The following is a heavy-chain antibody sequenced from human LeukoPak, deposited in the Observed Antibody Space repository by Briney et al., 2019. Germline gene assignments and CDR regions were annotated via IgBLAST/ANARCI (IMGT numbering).Heavy chain of an antibody. D-gene: IGHD3-3*01. V-gene: IGHV4-59*08. J-gene: IGHJ4*02. CDR2: IYYSGST. Sequence: SESLSLTCTDSGGSISSYYWSWIRQSPGKGREWIGCIYYSGSTNYNPSLKSRVTISVDTSKNHFSLELSSVTAADTAVYYCARQRFLEWYFDYWGQGTLVTVSS. CDR3: ARQRFLEWYFDY. CDR1: GGSISSYY.